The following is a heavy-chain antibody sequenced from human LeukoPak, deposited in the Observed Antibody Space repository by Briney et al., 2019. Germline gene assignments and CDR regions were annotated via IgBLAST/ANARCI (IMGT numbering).Heavy chain of an antibody. CDR2: FSGDGGST. J-gene: IGHJ4*02. CDR3: AKDRYSGYDFVDY. Sequence: PGGSLRLSCAAPVVTFYDYAMRWVRQAPGKGRGWVSLFSGDGGSTYYADSVRGRVTISRDNIKNSLYLQMNSLRTVGTALYDFAKDRYSGYDFVDYWGQGTLVTVSS. V-gene: IGHV3-43*02. CDR1: VVTFYDYA. D-gene: IGHD5-12*01.